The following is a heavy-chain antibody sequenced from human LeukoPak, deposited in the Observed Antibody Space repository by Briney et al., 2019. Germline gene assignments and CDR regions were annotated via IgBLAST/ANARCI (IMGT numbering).Heavy chain of an antibody. CDR3: VGHFPETRRDEQPFDY. CDR2: GCDGGTT. V-gene: IGHV4-39*02. D-gene: IGHD3-3*02. Sequence: SETLSLTCSVSGGSVSSCTYYWSWIRQPPGKGLEWIGSGCDGGTTYYNPSLKSRVTISVDTSKNHFSLRLSSVTAADTAIYYCVGHFPETRRDEQPFDYWGQGALVTVSS. J-gene: IGHJ4*02. CDR1: GGSVSSCTYY.